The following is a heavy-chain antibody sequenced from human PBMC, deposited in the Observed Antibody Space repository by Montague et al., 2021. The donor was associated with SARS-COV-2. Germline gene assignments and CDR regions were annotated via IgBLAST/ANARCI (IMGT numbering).Heavy chain of an antibody. CDR2: INHSGST. D-gene: IGHD2-8*01. Sequence: SETLSLTCAVYGGSFSGHYWSWIRQPPGKGLEWIGEINHSGSTNYNPSXXSRVTISVDTSKNQFSLKLSSVTAANTAVNYCARVRAVCTLKIMGYYYYGMDVTSQGTTITVPS. CDR3: ARVRAVCTLKIMGYYYYGMDV. CDR1: GGSFSGHY. J-gene: IGHJ6*02. V-gene: IGHV4-34*01.